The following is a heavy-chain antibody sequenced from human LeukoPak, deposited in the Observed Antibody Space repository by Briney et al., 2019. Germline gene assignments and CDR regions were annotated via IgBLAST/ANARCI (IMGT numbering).Heavy chain of an antibody. Sequence: SSETLSLTCSVSGGAISIYYWSWIRQPPGKGLEWIGYIYNSGSTNYNPSLKSRVTISVDTSKNQFSLKLSSVTVADTAVYYCACLTTADAFDIWGQGTKVTVSS. CDR1: GGAISIYY. CDR2: IYNSGST. D-gene: IGHD3-22*01. CDR3: ACLTTADAFDI. V-gene: IGHV4-59*01. J-gene: IGHJ3*02.